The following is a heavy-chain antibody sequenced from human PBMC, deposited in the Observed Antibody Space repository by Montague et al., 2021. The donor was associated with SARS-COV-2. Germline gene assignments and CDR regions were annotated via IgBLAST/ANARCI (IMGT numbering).Heavy chain of an antibody. CDR3: ARGVIWRDDGLDV. D-gene: IGHD3-3*01. Sequence: SETLSLTCNVYGGSMNLYYWTWVRQPAGKGLEWIGRFNPSGSTNYNPYLQSRVTMSVDTSKNQFSLSLKSVTAADTAVYYCARGVIWRDDGLDVWGQGTLVTVSS. CDR2: FNPSGST. J-gene: IGHJ6*02. V-gene: IGHV4-4*07. CDR1: GGSMNLYY.